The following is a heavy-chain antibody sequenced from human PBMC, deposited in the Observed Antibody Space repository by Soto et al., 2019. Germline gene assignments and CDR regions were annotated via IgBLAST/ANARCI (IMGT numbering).Heavy chain of an antibody. CDR2: IKQDGSEK. V-gene: IGHV3-7*04. CDR3: VGSGSGSYP. J-gene: IGHJ5*02. Sequence: EVQLMESGGGLVQPGGSLRLSCAASGITFSSYWMSWVRQAPGKGLEWVANIKQDGSEKYYVDSVKGRFTISRDNAKNSLYLQMNSLRAEDTAVYYCVGSGSGSYPWGQGTLVTVSS. D-gene: IGHD3-10*01. CDR1: GITFSSYW.